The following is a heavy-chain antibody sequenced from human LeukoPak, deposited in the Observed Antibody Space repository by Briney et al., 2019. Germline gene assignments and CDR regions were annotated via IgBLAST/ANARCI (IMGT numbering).Heavy chain of an antibody. Sequence: PSETLSLTCTVSGGSISSYYWSWIRQPAGKGLEWIGRIYTSGSTNYNPSLKSRVTISVDTSKNQFSLKLSSVTAADTAVYYCARAREVYYYYYYMDVWGKGTTVTISS. CDR1: GGSISSYY. CDR2: IYTSGST. CDR3: ARAREVYYYYYYMDV. V-gene: IGHV4-4*07. J-gene: IGHJ6*03.